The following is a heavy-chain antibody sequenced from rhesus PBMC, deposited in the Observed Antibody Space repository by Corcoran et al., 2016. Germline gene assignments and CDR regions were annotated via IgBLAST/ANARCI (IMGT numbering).Heavy chain of an antibody. D-gene: IGHD4-17*01. CDR1: GYSTSSGYG. CDR2: IGGSSGST. V-gene: IGHV4-127*01. Sequence: QVQLQESGPGLVKPSETLSLTCAGSGYSTSSGYGWSWIRQPPGKGLEWIGYIGGSSGSTNYNPSLKSRVTISKDTSKSQFSLKLSSVTAADTAVYYCAGTNYPFDYWGQGVLVTVSS. CDR3: AGTNYPFDY. J-gene: IGHJ4*01.